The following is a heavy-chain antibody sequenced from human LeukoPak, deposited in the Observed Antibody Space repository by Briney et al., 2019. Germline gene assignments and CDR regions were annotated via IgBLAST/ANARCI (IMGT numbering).Heavy chain of an antibody. Sequence: PGGSLRLSCAASGFTFSSYSMNWVRQAPGKGLERVSSISSSSSYIYYADSVRGRFTISRDNAENSLYLQMNSLRAEDTAVYYCARGTRRYCSGGSCYGAFDIWGQGTMVTVSS. CDR3: ARGTRRYCSGGSCYGAFDI. CDR2: ISSSSSYI. CDR1: GFTFSSYS. D-gene: IGHD2-15*01. J-gene: IGHJ3*02. V-gene: IGHV3-21*01.